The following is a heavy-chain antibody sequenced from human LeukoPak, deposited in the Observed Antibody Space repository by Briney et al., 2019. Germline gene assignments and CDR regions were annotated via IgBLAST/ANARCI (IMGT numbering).Heavy chain of an antibody. J-gene: IGHJ4*03. CDR1: GGSFSRYY. CDR3: ARGATISETGYFDF. Sequence: SETLSLTCAVYGGSFSRYYWSWIRQSPGKGLEWIAEIDHRGDTNYNPSVKSRVTISVDTSKSQFSLKVRSLSAADTAVYYCARGATISETGYFDFWGQGTLVTVSP. V-gene: IGHV4-34*01. D-gene: IGHD3-3*02. CDR2: IDHRGDT.